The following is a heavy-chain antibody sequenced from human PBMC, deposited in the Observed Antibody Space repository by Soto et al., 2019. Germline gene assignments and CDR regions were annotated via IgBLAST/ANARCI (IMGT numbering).Heavy chain of an antibody. CDR2: INPNSGGT. J-gene: IGHJ4*02. D-gene: IGHD3-10*01. CDR1: GYTFTGYY. V-gene: IGHV1-2*04. CDR3: AREKTMVRGDIGY. Sequence: QVQLVQSGAEVKKPGASVKVSCKASGYTFTGYYMHWVRQAPGQGLEWMGWINPNSGGTNYAQKFQGWVTMTRETSISTAYMEPSRLSCDDTAVYYCAREKTMVRGDIGYWGQGTLVTVSS.